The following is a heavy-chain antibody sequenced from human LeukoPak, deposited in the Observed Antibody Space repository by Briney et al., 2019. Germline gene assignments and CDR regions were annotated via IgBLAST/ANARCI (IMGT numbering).Heavy chain of an antibody. Sequence: GGSLRLSCATSGFTFSNYAMHWVRQAPGKGLEWVALISYDGINQYYADSVKGRFIISRDNSKNTLYLQLNSLRLEDTAVYYCTLTKFGVVYYFDYWGQGTLVTVSS. J-gene: IGHJ4*02. CDR3: TLTKFGVVYYFDY. CDR2: ISYDGINQ. CDR1: GFTFSNYA. V-gene: IGHV3-30*04. D-gene: IGHD2-8*01.